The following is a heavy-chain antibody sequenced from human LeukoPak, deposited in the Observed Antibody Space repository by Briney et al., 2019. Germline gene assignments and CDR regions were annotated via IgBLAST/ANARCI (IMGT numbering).Heavy chain of an antibody. CDR3: ARKGDYHDY. CDR2: ISGTSSNI. CDR1: GFTFSSLS. V-gene: IGHV3-48*02. Sequence: PGGSLRLSCTASGFTFSSLSMNWVRQAPEKGLEWVSYISGTSSNIYYADSVKVRFTISRDNAKNSLYLQMNSLRDEDTAVYYCARKGDYHDYWGQGTLVTVSS. J-gene: IGHJ4*02.